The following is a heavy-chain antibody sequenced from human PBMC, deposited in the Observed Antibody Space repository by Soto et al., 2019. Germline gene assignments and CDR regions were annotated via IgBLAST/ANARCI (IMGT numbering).Heavy chain of an antibody. Sequence: XGSLRLSCAASGFTFSSYGMHWVRQAPGKGLEWVAVIWYDGSNKYYADSVKGRFTISRDNSKNTLYLQMNSLRAEDTAVYYCARDQQWLVRFYFDFWGQGSLVTVSS. V-gene: IGHV3-33*01. CDR3: ARDQQWLVRFYFDF. D-gene: IGHD6-19*01. CDR1: GFTFSSYG. CDR2: IWYDGSNK. J-gene: IGHJ4*02.